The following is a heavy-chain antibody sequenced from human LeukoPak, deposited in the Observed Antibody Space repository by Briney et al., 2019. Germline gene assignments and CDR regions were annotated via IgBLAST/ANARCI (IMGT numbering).Heavy chain of an antibody. V-gene: IGHV4-34*01. CDR2: INHSGST. CDR3: ASSTGSYYTGVDY. D-gene: IGHD1-26*01. Sequence: SETLSLTCAVYGGSFSGYYWSWIRQPPGKGLEWIGEINHSGSTNYNPSLKSRVTISVDTSKNQFSLKLSSVTAADTAVYYCASSTGSYYTGVDYWGQGTLVTVSS. J-gene: IGHJ4*02. CDR1: GGSFSGYY.